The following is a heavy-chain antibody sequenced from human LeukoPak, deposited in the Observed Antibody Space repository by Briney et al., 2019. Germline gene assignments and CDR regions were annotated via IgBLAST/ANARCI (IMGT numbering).Heavy chain of an antibody. CDR2: VYYSRST. V-gene: IGHV4-61*08. Sequence: PSDTLSLTCTVSGGSVSSGVYFWSWIRQPPGKGLEWFGYVYYSRSTRYNPSLKGRVTISIDTSKNQFSLRLESVTAADTAVYYCASEPHDSGAVTGIWGQGTMVTVSS. D-gene: IGHD4-17*01. CDR3: ASEPHDSGAVTGI. CDR1: GGSVSSGVYF. J-gene: IGHJ3*02.